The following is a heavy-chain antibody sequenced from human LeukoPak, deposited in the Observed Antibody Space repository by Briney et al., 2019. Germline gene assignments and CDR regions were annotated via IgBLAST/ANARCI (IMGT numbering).Heavy chain of an antibody. V-gene: IGHV3-23*01. D-gene: IGHD3-3*01. CDR2: ISGSGGST. CDR3: AKNTYYDSWSGPDAAFDY. Sequence: GGSLRLSCAASGFTFSSYAMSWVRQAPGKGLEWVSAISGSGGSTYYADSEKGRFTISRDNSKNTLYLQMNSLRAEDTAVYYCAKNTYYDSWSGPDAAFDYWGQGTLVTVSS. J-gene: IGHJ4*02. CDR1: GFTFSSYA.